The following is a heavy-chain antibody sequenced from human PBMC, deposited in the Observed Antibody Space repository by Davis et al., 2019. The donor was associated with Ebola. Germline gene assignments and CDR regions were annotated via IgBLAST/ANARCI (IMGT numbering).Heavy chain of an antibody. D-gene: IGHD1-1*01. CDR1: GFDFIYDW. Sequence: PGGSLRLSCTATGFDFIYDWVHWVRQPSGKGLEWVARINTDGTFTGYVESVKGRFTIYRDNAKNTLYLQMNSLRVEDTAVYFCARFGTAWSRSYWGQGTLVTVSS. CDR2: INTDGTFT. CDR3: ARFGTAWSRSY. V-gene: IGHV3-74*01. J-gene: IGHJ4*02.